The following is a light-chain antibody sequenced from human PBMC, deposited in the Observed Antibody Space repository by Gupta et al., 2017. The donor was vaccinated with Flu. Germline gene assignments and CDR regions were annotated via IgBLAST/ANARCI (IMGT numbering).Light chain of an antibody. Sequence: EIVLTQSPGNLSLSPGERATLSCRASQSVSSSYLAWYQQKPGQAPRLLIYGASSRATGIPDRFSGSGSGTEFTLTISRLEPEDFAVYYCQQDGSSPLTFGGGTKVEIK. CDR2: GAS. J-gene: IGKJ4*01. CDR1: QSVSSSY. CDR3: QQDGSSPLT. V-gene: IGKV3-20*01.